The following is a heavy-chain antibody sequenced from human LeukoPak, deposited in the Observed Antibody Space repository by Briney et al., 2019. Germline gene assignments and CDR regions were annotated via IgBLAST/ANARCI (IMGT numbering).Heavy chain of an antibody. V-gene: IGHV4-59*01. D-gene: IGHD3-3*01. Sequence: SETLSLTCAVYSGSFSGYYWSWIRQPPGKGLEWIGYIYYSGSTNYNPSLKSRVTISIDTSKNQFSLKLSSVTAADTAVYYCARLTTIFGVVGGLDYWGQGTLVTVSS. CDR1: SGSFSGYY. CDR2: IYYSGST. J-gene: IGHJ4*02. CDR3: ARLTTIFGVVGGLDY.